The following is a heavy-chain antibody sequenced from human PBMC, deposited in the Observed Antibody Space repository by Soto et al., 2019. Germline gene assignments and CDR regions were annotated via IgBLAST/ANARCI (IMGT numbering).Heavy chain of an antibody. CDR3: ARALGGRFLEWLSPPGEYYYYGMDV. Sequence: SVQVACTASGGPFSSYAISWVRQAPGQGLEWMGGIIPIFGTANYAQKFQGRVTITADESTSTAYMELSSLRSEDTAVYYRARALGGRFLEWLSPPGEYYYYGMDVWGQGTTVTVSS. CDR1: GGPFSSYA. CDR2: IIPIFGTA. D-gene: IGHD3-3*01. J-gene: IGHJ6*02. V-gene: IGHV1-69*13.